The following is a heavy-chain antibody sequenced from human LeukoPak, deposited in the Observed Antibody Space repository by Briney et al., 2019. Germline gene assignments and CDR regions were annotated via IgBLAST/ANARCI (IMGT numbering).Heavy chain of an antibody. CDR3: ALFWVEIGDY. V-gene: IGHV1-2*06. CDR1: GYTFTCYY. CDR2: INPNSGGT. Sequence: GASVKVSCKASGYTFTCYYMHWVRQAPGQGLEWMGRINPNSGGTNYAQKFQGRVTMTRDTSISTAYMELSRLRSDDTAVYYCALFWVEIGDYWGQGTLVTVSS. J-gene: IGHJ4*02. D-gene: IGHD5-12*01.